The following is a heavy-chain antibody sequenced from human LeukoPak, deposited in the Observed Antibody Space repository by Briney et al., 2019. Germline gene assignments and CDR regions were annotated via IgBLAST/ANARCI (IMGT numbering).Heavy chain of an antibody. CDR2: ISGSGGST. CDR1: GFTFSSYA. D-gene: IGHD3-10*01. CDR3: AKWGAYYYGSGSYSELDY. V-gene: IGHV3-23*01. Sequence: GGSLRLSCAASGFTFSSYAMSWVRQAPGKGLEWVSAISGSGGSTYYADSVKGRFTIPRDNSKNTLYLQMNSLRAKDTAVYYCAKWGAYYYGSGSYSELDYWGQGTLVTVSS. J-gene: IGHJ4*02.